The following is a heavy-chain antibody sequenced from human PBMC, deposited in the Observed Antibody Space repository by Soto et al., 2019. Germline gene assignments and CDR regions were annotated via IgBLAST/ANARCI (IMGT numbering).Heavy chain of an antibody. D-gene: IGHD3-16*01. CDR3: ARDGGYSLDS. Sequence: GGSLILSCSASGFTFHSYAFYWVRQAPGKGLECVADISRDGSKKYHAVSVRGRFTISRDNSKNTLFLQMDSLRIDDTAVYYCARDGGYSLDSWGQGILVTVSS. CDR2: ISRDGSKK. CDR1: GFTFHSYA. J-gene: IGHJ4*02. V-gene: IGHV3-30*03.